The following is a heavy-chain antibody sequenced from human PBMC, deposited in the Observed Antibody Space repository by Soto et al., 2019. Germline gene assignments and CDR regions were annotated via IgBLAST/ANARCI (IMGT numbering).Heavy chain of an antibody. CDR3: ARDRYYDSSGYYYVGFDY. CDR1: GFTFSSYA. Sequence: QVQLVESGGGVVQPGRSLRLSYAASGFTFSSYAMHWVRQAPGKGLEWVAVISYDGSNKYYADSVKGRFTISRDNSKNTLYLQMNSLRAEDTAVYYCARDRYYDSSGYYYVGFDYWGQGTLVTVSS. D-gene: IGHD3-22*01. V-gene: IGHV3-30-3*01. J-gene: IGHJ4*02. CDR2: ISYDGSNK.